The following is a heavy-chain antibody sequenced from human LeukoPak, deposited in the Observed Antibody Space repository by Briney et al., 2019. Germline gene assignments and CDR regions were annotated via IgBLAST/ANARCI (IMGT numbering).Heavy chain of an antibody. D-gene: IGHD4-11*01. V-gene: IGHV3-30-3*01. CDR2: ISYDGSNK. Sequence: PGGSWSFSGPAFGFTFSSYAMPGFRQAPGKGLEGGAVISYDGSNKYYADSVKGRFTISRDNSKNTLYLQMNSLRAEDTAVYYCARDYVTTWAFDIWGQGTMVTVSS. J-gene: IGHJ3*02. CDR3: ARDYVTTWAFDI. CDR1: GFTFSSYA.